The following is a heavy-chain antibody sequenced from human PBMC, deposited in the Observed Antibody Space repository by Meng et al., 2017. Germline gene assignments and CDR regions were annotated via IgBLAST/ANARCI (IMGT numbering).Heavy chain of an antibody. CDR1: GFTVSSNY. V-gene: IGHV3-53*05. J-gene: IGHJ4*02. CDR2: IYSGGST. Sequence: GESLKISCAASGFTVSSNYMSWVRQAPGKGLEWVSVIYSGGSTYYADSVKGRFTISRDNSKNTLYLQMNSLRAEDTAVYYCARDCHIVAVTAILGYWGQGTLVTVSS. D-gene: IGHD2-21*02. CDR3: ARDCHIVAVTAILGY.